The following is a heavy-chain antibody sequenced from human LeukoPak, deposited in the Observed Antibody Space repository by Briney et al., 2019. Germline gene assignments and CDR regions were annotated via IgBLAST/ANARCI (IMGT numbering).Heavy chain of an antibody. J-gene: IGHJ6*02. CDR3: ARDPYSSSRSYGMDV. V-gene: IGHV3-7*05. CDR2: IKQDGSET. CDR1: GSTFSNYW. Sequence: GGSLRLSCTASGSTFSNYWMSWVRQTPEKGLEWVANIKQDGSETVYVDSVKGRFTISRDNAQSSLYMQMNSLRAEDTAVYYCARDPYSSSRSYGMDVWGQGTTVTVSS. D-gene: IGHD6-13*01.